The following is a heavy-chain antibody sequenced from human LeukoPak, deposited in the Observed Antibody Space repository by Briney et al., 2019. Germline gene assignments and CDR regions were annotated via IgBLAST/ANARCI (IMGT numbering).Heavy chain of an antibody. J-gene: IGHJ4*02. CDR1: GYTFTSYG. Sequence: GASVKVSCKASGYTFTSYGISWVRQAPGQGLEWVGWISAYNGNTNYAQKLQGRVTMTRDTSTSTAYMELRSLRSDDTAVYYCANSGYNYGLDHWGQGTLVTVSS. CDR3: ANSGYNYGLDH. CDR2: ISAYNGNT. V-gene: IGHV1-18*01. D-gene: IGHD5-18*01.